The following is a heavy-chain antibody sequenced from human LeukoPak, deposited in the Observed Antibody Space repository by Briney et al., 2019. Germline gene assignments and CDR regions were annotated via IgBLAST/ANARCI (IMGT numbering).Heavy chain of an antibody. CDR3: AKDPIVFNSGDYYLGAFNI. D-gene: IGHD2-21*02. Sequence: GGSLRLSCEASGFTFSSCALSWVRQAPGKGLEWVSAISGGGGKTWYADPVKGRFTISRDNSKNTLYLQMNSLRAEDTALYYCAKDPIVFNSGDYYLGAFNIWGQGAMVTVSS. J-gene: IGHJ3*02. CDR2: ISGGGGKT. V-gene: IGHV3-23*01. CDR1: GFTFSSCA.